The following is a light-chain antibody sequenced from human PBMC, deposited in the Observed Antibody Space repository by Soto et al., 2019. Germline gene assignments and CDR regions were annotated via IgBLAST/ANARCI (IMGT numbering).Light chain of an antibody. CDR3: NSFTSSSTVV. J-gene: IGLJ2*01. CDR1: SSDVGGYNY. Sequence: QSALTQPASVSGSPGQSITISCTGTSSDVGGYNYVSWYQHHPGKAPRLIIYEVSNRPSGVSSRFSGSRSGNAVSLTISGLQADDEADYYCNSFTSSSTVVFGGGTKLTVL. V-gene: IGLV2-14*01. CDR2: EVS.